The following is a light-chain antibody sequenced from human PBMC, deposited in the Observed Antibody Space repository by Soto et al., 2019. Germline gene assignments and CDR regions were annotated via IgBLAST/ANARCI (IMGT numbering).Light chain of an antibody. CDR2: DAS. J-gene: IGKJ4*01. CDR1: QSISSW. V-gene: IGKV1-5*01. CDR3: QQYNSYPLT. Sequence: DIQMTQSPSTLSGSVGDRVTITCRASQSISSWLAWYQQKPGKAPKLLIYDASSLESGVPSRFSGSGSGTEFALTISSLQPDDFATYYCQQYNSYPLTFGGGTKVDIK.